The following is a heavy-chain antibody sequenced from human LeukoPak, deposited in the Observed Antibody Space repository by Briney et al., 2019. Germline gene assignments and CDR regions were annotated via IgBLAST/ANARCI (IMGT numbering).Heavy chain of an antibody. CDR1: GYSFTSYW. Sequence: GESLKISCKASGYSFTSYWIGWVRQMPGKGLEWMGIIYPGDSDTRYSPSFQGQVTISADKSISTAYLQWSSLKASDTAMYYCARLVGYCSGGSCYPWFDTWGQGTLVTVSS. J-gene: IGHJ5*02. V-gene: IGHV5-51*01. D-gene: IGHD2-15*01. CDR3: ARLVGYCSGGSCYPWFDT. CDR2: IYPGDSDT.